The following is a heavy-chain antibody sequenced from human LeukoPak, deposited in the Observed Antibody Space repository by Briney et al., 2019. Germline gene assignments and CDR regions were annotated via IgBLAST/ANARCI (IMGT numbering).Heavy chain of an antibody. CDR1: GGSITSSSYY. CDR2: VYYSGST. CDR3: ATPGPYYYDSSGYYR. Sequence: SETLSLTCTVSGGSITSSSYYWGWIRQPPGKGLEWIGSVYYSGSTYYNPSLKSRVTISVDTSKNQFSLKLSSVTAADKAVYYCATPGPYYYDSSGYYRWGQGTLVTVSS. J-gene: IGHJ4*02. V-gene: IGHV4-39*01. D-gene: IGHD3-22*01.